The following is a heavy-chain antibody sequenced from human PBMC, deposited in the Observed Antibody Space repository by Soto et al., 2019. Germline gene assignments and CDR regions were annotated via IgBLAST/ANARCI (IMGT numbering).Heavy chain of an antibody. CDR2: IYYNGNT. Sequence: SETLSLTCSVSGGSISNYDYYWTWIRQPPGKGLEWIGHIYYNGNTYYNPSLKSRLTMSLDTSQNQFSLHLTSVIAADSASYFCARATTVTSSFFYYGLDVWGQGTTVT. CDR3: ARATTVTSSFFYYGLDV. CDR1: GGSISNYDYY. J-gene: IGHJ6*02. V-gene: IGHV4-30-4*08. D-gene: IGHD4-17*01.